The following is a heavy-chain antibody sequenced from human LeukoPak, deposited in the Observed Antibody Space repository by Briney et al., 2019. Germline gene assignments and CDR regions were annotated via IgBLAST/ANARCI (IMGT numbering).Heavy chain of an antibody. CDR2: ISSSSSYI. Sequence: GGSLRLSCAASGFTFSSYSMNWVRQAPGKGREWVSSISSSSSYIYYADSVKGRFTISRDNAKNSLYLQMNSLRAEDTAVYYCASGSNWNVFDYWGQGTLVTVSS. CDR1: GFTFSSYS. J-gene: IGHJ4*02. V-gene: IGHV3-21*01. CDR3: ASGSNWNVFDY. D-gene: IGHD1-20*01.